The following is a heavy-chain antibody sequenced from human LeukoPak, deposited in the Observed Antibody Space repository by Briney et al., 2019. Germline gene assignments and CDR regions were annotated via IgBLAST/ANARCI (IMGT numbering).Heavy chain of an antibody. D-gene: IGHD1-26*01. CDR1: GYTFTGHY. Sequence: ASVKVSCKASGYTFTGHYIHWVRQAPGQGLEWMGWINPNSGGTKYAQKFQGRVTMTRDTSISAAYMELSKLRSDDTAVYSCARDYGFYSGLYFFDYWGQGTLVTVSS. J-gene: IGHJ4*02. CDR2: INPNSGGT. CDR3: ARDYGFYSGLYFFDY. V-gene: IGHV1-2*02.